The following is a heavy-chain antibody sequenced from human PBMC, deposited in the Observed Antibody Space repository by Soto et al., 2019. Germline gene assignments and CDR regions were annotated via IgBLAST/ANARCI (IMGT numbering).Heavy chain of an antibody. J-gene: IGHJ4*02. CDR3: ASVILDTAMVNPDY. CDR2: ISYEGSNK. V-gene: IGHV3-30*04. Sequence: GGSLRLSCAASGFTFSSYAMHWVRQAPGKGLEWVAVISYEGSNKYYADSVKGRFTISRDNSKNTLYLQMNSLRAEDTAVYYCASVILDTAMVNPDYWGQGTLFTVSS. D-gene: IGHD5-18*01. CDR1: GFTFSSYA.